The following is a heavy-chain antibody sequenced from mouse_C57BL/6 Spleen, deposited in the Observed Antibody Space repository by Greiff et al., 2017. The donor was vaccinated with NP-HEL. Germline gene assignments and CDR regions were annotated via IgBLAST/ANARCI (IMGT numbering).Heavy chain of an antibody. J-gene: IGHJ2*01. V-gene: IGHV1-4*01. CDR1: GYTFTSYT. Sequence: VKLVESGAELARPGASVKMSCKASGYTFTSYTMHWVKQRPGQGLEWIGYINPSSGYTKYNQKFKDKATLTADKSSSTAYMQLSSLTSEDSAVYYCARGGIQYYFDYWGQGTTLTVSS. CDR2: INPSSGYT. CDR3: ARGGIQYYFDY.